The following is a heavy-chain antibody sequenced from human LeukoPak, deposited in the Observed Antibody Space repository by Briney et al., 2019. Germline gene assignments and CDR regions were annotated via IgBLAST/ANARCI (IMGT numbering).Heavy chain of an antibody. J-gene: IGHJ4*02. D-gene: IGHD2-2*01. CDR2: ISFDGSNK. V-gene: IGHV3-30-3*01. CDR3: VRDWSAVVPAAHFDY. CDR1: GFTFNSYA. Sequence: GGSLRLSCAASGFTFNSYAMHWVRQAPGMGLEWVALISFDGSNKYYADSVKGRFSISRDNSKNTLSLQMNSLRAEDTAVYYCVRDWSAVVPAAHFDYWGQGTLVTVSS.